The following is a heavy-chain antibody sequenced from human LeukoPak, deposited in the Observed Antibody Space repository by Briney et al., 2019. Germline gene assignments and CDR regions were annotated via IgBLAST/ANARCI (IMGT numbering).Heavy chain of an antibody. D-gene: IGHD3-10*01. Sequence: SEALSLTCAVSGGSISSGGYSWSWIRQPPGKGLECIGYIYHSGSTYYNPSLKSRVTISVDRSKNQFSLKLSSVTAADTAVYYCARTGFGELSYFDYWGQGTLVTVSS. CDR2: IYHSGST. CDR1: GGSISSGGYS. V-gene: IGHV4-30-2*01. J-gene: IGHJ4*02. CDR3: ARTGFGELSYFDY.